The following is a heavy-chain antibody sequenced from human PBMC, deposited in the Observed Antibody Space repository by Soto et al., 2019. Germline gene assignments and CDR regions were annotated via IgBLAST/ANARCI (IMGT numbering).Heavy chain of an antibody. CDR2: ISGSGGGT. Sequence: PGGSLRLSCAASGFTFSSYAMSWVRQAPGKGVEWVSAISGSGGGTYYADSVKGRFTISRDNSKNTLYLQVNSLRAEDTAVYYCANERSGTSCQDYWGQGTLVTVSS. CDR3: ANERSGTSCQDY. D-gene: IGHD2-2*01. V-gene: IGHV3-23*01. J-gene: IGHJ4*02. CDR1: GFTFSSYA.